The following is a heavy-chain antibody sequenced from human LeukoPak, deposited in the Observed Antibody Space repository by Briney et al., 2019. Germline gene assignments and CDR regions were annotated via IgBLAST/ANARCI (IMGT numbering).Heavy chain of an antibody. CDR3: ARDKGFGGSSFDY. CDR2: IRQDGSDR. D-gene: IGHD3-10*01. V-gene: IGHV3-7*01. CDR1: GFTFSNYW. J-gene: IGHJ4*02. Sequence: GGSLRLSCVVSGFTFSNYWMSWVRQAPGKGLECVATIRQDGSDRYFPDSVRGRFTISRDNAENSLYLQMNSLRGEDTAVYYRARDKGFGGSSFDYWGQGTLVTVSS.